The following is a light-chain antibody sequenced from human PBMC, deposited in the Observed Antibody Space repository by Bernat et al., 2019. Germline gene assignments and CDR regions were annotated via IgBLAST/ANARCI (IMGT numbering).Light chain of an antibody. J-gene: IGKJ1*01. CDR1: QSISSSY. CDR2: GAS. Sequence: EVVLTQSPGTLSLSPGERATLSCRASQSISSSYLAWYQQKPGQAPRLLIYGASSRATGIPDRFSGSGSGTDFTLSISRLGPEDFAVYYCQQDDGSQWPFGHGTKVEIK. V-gene: IGKV3-20*01. CDR3: QQDDGSQWP.